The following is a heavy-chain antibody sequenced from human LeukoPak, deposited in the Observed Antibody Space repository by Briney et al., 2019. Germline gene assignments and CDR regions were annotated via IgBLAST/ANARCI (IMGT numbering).Heavy chain of an antibody. J-gene: IGHJ4*02. Sequence: GGSLRLSCAASGFTFSGYGMHWVHQAPGKGLEWVAFIRYDGDNKYYTDSVKGRFTISRDNSKNTLYLQMNSLRAEDTAVYYCAKPHFDSWGQGTLVTVSS. CDR2: IRYDGDNK. CDR3: AKPHFDS. CDR1: GFTFSGYG. V-gene: IGHV3-30*02.